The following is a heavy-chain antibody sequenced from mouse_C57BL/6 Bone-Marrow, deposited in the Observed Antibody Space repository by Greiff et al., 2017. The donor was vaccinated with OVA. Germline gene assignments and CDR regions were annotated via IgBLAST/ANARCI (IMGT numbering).Heavy chain of an antibody. D-gene: IGHD1-1*01. CDR2: IYPGSGST. V-gene: IGHV1-55*01. Sequence: QVQLQQPGAELVKPGASVKMSCKASGYTFTSYWITWVKQRPGQGLEWIGDIYPGSGSTNYNEKFKSKATLTVDTSSSTAYMQLSSLTSEDSAVYYCARWGPGTVGFAYRGQGTLVTVSA. CDR3: ARWGPGTVGFAY. J-gene: IGHJ3*01. CDR1: GYTFTSYW.